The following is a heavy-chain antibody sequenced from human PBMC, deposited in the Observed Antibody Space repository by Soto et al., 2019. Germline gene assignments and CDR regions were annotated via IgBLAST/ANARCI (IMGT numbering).Heavy chain of an antibody. J-gene: IGHJ5*02. D-gene: IGHD3-9*01. CDR3: AKERPLRYFDWLFEYPQGFDP. CDR2: ISGSGGST. V-gene: IGHV3-23*01. Sequence: PGGSLRLSCAASGFTFSSYAMSWVRQAPGKGLEWVSAISGSGGSTYYADSVKGRFTISRDNSKNTLYLQMNSLRAEDTAVYYCAKERPLRYFDWLFEYPQGFDPWGQGTLVTVSS. CDR1: GFTFSSYA.